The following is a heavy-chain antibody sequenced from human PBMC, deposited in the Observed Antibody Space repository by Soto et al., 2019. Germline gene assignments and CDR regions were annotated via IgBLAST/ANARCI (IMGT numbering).Heavy chain of an antibody. CDR2: IIPIFGTA. Sequence: SVKVSCKASGGTFSSYAISWVRQAPGQGLEWMGGIIPIFGTANYAQKFQGRVTITADESTSTAYMELSSLRSEDTAVYYCARISYIVATIRHTNAFDIWGQGTMVTVSS. D-gene: IGHD5-12*01. CDR1: GGTFSSYA. CDR3: ARISYIVATIRHTNAFDI. V-gene: IGHV1-69*13. J-gene: IGHJ3*02.